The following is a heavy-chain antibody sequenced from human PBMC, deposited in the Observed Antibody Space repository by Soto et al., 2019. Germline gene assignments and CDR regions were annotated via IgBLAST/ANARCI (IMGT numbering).Heavy chain of an antibody. CDR1: GYDFSSYG. CDR3: VRDPQRNDY. Sequence: QVQLVQSGAEVKKPGASVKVSCKASGYDFSSYGISWVRQAPGQGLEWMGCISASNGNRDYAQQFQGRVTMTPDTSRTTAYMELRSLRSDDTAVYYCVRDPQRNDYWGQGTLVNVSS. D-gene: IGHD2-2*01. V-gene: IGHV1-18*04. CDR2: ISASNGNR. J-gene: IGHJ4*02.